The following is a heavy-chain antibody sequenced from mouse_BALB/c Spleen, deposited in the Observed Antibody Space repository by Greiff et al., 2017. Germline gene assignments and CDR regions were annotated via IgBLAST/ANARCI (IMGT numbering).Heavy chain of an antibody. J-gene: IGHJ4*01. CDR3: AREYYDYDGDYYAMDY. Sequence: EVKVVESGGGLVQPGGSRKLSCAASGFTFSSFGMHWVRQAPEKGLEWVAYISSGSSTIYYADTVKGRFTISRDNPKNTLFLQMTSLRSEDTAMYYCAREYYDYDGDYYAMDYWGQGTSVTVSS. CDR2: ISSGSSTI. V-gene: IGHV5-17*02. CDR1: GFTFSSFG. D-gene: IGHD2-4*01.